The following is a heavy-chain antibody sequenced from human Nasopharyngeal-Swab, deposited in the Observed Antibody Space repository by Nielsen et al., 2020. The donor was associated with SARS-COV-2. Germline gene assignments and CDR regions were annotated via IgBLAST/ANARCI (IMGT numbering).Heavy chain of an antibody. J-gene: IGHJ6*03. Sequence: GESLKISCAASGFTFSTFWMSWVRQAPGKGLEWVANIKKDGGEKNYVDSVKGRFTTSRDNAKNSLYLQMNSLRAEDTAVYYCAKVHVPAAISCYMDVWGKGTTVTVSS. D-gene: IGHD2-2*01. CDR3: AKVHVPAAISCYMDV. CDR2: IKKDGGEK. V-gene: IGHV3-7*01. CDR1: GFTFSTFW.